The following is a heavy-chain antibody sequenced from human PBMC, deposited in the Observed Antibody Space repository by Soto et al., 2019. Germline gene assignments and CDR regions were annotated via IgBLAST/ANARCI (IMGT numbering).Heavy chain of an antibody. Sequence: SETLSLTCAVSGGSISSYYWSWIRQPPGKGLEWIGFVYFTGSTNYNPSLKSRVTISVDTSNNQFSLKLSSVTAADTAVYYCARIEGISHEKRKYYFDSWGQXTLVTVSS. D-gene: IGHD6-13*01. CDR3: ARIEGISHEKRKYYFDS. V-gene: IGHV4-59*01. J-gene: IGHJ4*02. CDR2: VYFTGST. CDR1: GGSISSYY.